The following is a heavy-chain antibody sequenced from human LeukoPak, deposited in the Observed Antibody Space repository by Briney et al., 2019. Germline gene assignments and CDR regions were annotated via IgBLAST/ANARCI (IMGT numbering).Heavy chain of an antibody. V-gene: IGHV1-46*01. Sequence: GASVKVSCKASGYTFTNYYMYWVRQAPGQGLEWMGIINPSGGSTSYAQKFQGRVTMTRDMSTSTVYMELSSLRSEDTAVYYCARDKVLRFLEWLHFDYWGQGTLVTVSS. D-gene: IGHD3-3*01. CDR3: ARDKVLRFLEWLHFDY. CDR1: GYTFTNYY. J-gene: IGHJ4*02. CDR2: INPSGGST.